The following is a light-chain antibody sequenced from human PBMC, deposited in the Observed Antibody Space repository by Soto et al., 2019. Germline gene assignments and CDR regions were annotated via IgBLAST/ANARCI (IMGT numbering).Light chain of an antibody. CDR1: SSNIGAGYD. J-gene: IGLJ1*01. CDR2: GNS. V-gene: IGLV1-40*01. Sequence: VLTQPPSVSGAPGQRVTISCTGSSSNIGAGYDVHWYQQLPGTAPKLLIYGNSNRPSGVPDRFSGSKSGTSASLAITGLQAEDGADYYCQSYDSTLSGYVFGPRTKGTVL. CDR3: QSYDSTLSGYV.